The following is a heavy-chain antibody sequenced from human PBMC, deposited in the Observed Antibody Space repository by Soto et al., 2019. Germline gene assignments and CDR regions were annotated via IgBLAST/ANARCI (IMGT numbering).Heavy chain of an antibody. J-gene: IGHJ6*02. V-gene: IGHV1-69*13. CDR3: ARDDDTAREFYYYGLDV. D-gene: IGHD1-1*01. CDR2: IIPIFGTA. Sequence: GASVKVSCKASGGTFSSYTISCVRQAPGQGIEWMGGIIPIFGTANYAQNFQGRVTITADESTSTAYMELSSLRSEDTPVYYCARDDDTAREFYYYGLDVWGQGTTVTVSS. CDR1: GGTFSSYT.